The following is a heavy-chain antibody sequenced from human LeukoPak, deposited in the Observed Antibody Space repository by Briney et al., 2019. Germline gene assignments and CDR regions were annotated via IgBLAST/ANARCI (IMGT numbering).Heavy chain of an antibody. CDR2: ISSSSSYI. V-gene: IGHV3-21*01. J-gene: IGHJ3*02. CDR3: ARESRLIDIVLMVYAIEDAFDI. Sequence: MAGGSLRLSCAASGFTFSSYSMNWVRQAPGKGLEWVSSISSSSSYIYYADSVKGRFTISRDNAKNSLYLQMNSLRAEDTAVYYCARESRLIDIVLMVYAIEDAFDIWGQGTMVTVSS. D-gene: IGHD2-8*01. CDR1: GFTFSSYS.